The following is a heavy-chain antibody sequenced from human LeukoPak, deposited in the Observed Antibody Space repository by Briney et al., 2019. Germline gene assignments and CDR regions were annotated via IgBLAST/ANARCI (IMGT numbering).Heavy chain of an antibody. J-gene: IGHJ4*02. CDR1: GGTFSSYA. Sequence: ASVKVSCKASGGTFSSYAISWVRQAPGQGLEWMGGIIPIFGTANYAQKFQGRVTITADESTSTAYMEPSSLRPEDTAVYYCARVSEVGYSGYDPPSQYYFDYWGQGTLVTVSS. CDR2: IIPIFGTA. V-gene: IGHV1-69*13. CDR3: ARVSEVGYSGYDPPSQYYFDY. D-gene: IGHD5-12*01.